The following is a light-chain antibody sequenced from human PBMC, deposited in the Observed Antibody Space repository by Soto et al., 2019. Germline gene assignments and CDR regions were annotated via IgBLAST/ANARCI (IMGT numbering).Light chain of an antibody. CDR3: PSYDSRLSGGV. CDR1: NSNIGAGYD. Sequence: QSVLTQPPSVSGAPGQRVTISCTGYNSNIGAGYDVHWYQQLPGTAPKLLIYGNSNRPSGVPDRFSASKSGTSASLAITGLQAEDEADYYRPSYDSRLSGGVFGGGTKLTVL. V-gene: IGLV1-40*01. J-gene: IGLJ3*02. CDR2: GNS.